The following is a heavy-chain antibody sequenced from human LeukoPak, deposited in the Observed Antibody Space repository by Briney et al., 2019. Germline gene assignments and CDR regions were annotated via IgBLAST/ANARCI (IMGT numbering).Heavy chain of an antibody. J-gene: IGHJ4*02. V-gene: IGHV1-46*01. D-gene: IGHD5-24*01. CDR2: INPSGGST. Sequence: GASVKVSCKASGYTFTSYYMHWVRQAPGQGLEWMGIINPSGGSTSYAQKFQGRVTMTRDMSTSTVYMELSSLRSEDTAVYYCARRRKRWLQSNTHDYFDYWGQGTLVTVSS. CDR3: ARRRKRWLQSNTHDYFDY. CDR1: GYTFTSYY.